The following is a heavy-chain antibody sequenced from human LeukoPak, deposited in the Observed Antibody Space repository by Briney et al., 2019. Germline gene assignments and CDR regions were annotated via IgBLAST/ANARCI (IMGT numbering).Heavy chain of an antibody. D-gene: IGHD2-2*01. CDR3: VREDIVVVPAASYYYYYGMDV. Sequence: GGSLRLSCVASGFIFSDYWMHWVRQPPGKRLVGVSHINSDGSSTTYADSVKGRVTISRDNAKNTLYLQMNSLRAEDTAVYYCVREDIVVVPAASYYYYYGMDVWGQGTTVTVSS. V-gene: IGHV3-74*01. CDR1: GFIFSDYW. J-gene: IGHJ6*02. CDR2: INSDGSST.